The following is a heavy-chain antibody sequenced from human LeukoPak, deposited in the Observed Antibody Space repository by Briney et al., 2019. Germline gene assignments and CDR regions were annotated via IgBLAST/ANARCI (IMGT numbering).Heavy chain of an antibody. J-gene: IGHJ3*02. Sequence: ASVKVSCKVSGYTLTELSMHWVRQAPGKGLEWMGGFDPEDGETIYAQKFQGRVTMTEDTSTGTAYMELSSLRSEDTAVYYCATLSSRRMITFGGVIVRDAFDIWGQGTMVTVSS. CDR2: FDPEDGET. V-gene: IGHV1-24*01. D-gene: IGHD3-16*02. CDR3: ATLSSRRMITFGGVIVRDAFDI. CDR1: GYTLTELS.